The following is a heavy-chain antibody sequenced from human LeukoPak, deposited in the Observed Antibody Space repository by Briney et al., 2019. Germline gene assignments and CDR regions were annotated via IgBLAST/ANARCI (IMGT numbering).Heavy chain of an antibody. D-gene: IGHD3-22*01. Sequence: ASVKVSCKASGYTFTGYHIHWVRQAPGQGLEWMGWMNPNSGGTDYAQKFQGRVTMTRDTSISTAYMELSRLRSDDTALYYCTRAPSSGPFDYWGQGALVTVSS. CDR2: MNPNSGGT. J-gene: IGHJ4*02. CDR3: TRAPSSGPFDY. CDR1: GYTFTGYH. V-gene: IGHV1-2*02.